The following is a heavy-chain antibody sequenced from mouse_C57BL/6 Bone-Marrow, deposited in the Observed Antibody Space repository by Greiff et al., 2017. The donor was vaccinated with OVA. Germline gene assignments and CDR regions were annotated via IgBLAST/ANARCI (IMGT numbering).Heavy chain of an antibody. Sequence: ESGPGLVKPSQSLSLTCSVTGYSITSGYYWNWIRQFPGNKLEWMGYISYDGSNNYNPSLKNRISITRDTSKNQFFLKLNSVTTEDTATYYCARDDYGSSSWGQGTTLTVSS. J-gene: IGHJ2*01. CDR2: ISYDGSN. V-gene: IGHV3-6*01. CDR3: ARDDYGSSS. CDR1: GYSITSGYY. D-gene: IGHD1-1*01.